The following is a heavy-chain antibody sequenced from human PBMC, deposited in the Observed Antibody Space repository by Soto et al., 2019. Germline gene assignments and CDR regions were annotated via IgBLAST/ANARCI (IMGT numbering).Heavy chain of an antibody. CDR2: ISSSGTAT. J-gene: IGHJ5*02. V-gene: IGHV3-11*01. D-gene: IGHD6-6*01. CDR1: GFTFRDYD. CDR3: ARKGPRAARPNH. Sequence: QVQLVESGGGLVRPGGSLRLSCAASGFTFRDYDMSWIRQAPGKGLEWVSCISSSGTATYYADSVKGRFTISRDNAKNSLCVEMNSLRVEDSAGYYCARKGPRAARPNHWGQGTLVTVSS.